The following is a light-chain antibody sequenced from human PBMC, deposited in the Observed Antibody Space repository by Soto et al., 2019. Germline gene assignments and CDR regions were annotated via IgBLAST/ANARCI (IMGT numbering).Light chain of an antibody. CDR1: QTVTGA. CDR3: QQYNDWPPYT. J-gene: IGKJ2*01. CDR2: GAS. V-gene: IGKV3-15*01. Sequence: EILMTQSPATQSVSPGERATLSCRASQTVTGALAWYQQKPGQAPRLLIYGASTRASGIPDRFSGSGSGTEFTLTISSLQSEDFAVYYCQQYNDWPPYTFGQGTNVEIK.